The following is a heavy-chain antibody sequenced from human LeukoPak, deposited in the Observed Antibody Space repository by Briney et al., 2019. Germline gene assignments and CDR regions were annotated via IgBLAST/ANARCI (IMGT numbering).Heavy chain of an antibody. CDR2: IYYSGST. J-gene: IGHJ4*02. D-gene: IGHD4-17*01. V-gene: IGHV4-30-4*01. CDR1: GGSISSGDYY. Sequence: PSQTLSLTCTVSGGSISSGDYYWSWIRQPPGEGLEWIGYIYYSGSTYYNPSLKSRVTISVDTSKNQFSLKLSSVTAADTAVYYCARTMTTVTDYYFDYWGQGTLVTVSS. CDR3: ARTMTTVTDYYFDY.